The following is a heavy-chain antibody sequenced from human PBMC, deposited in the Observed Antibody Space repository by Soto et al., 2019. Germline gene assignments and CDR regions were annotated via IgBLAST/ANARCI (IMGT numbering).Heavy chain of an antibody. Sequence: GGSLRLSCAASGFTFSSYAMSWVRQAPGKGLEWVSAVSATGGSTYYADSVKGRFTISRDNSKNTLYLQMNSLRAEDTAVYYCAKDDIVVVVGATLYFDYWGQGTLVTVSS. CDR3: AKDDIVVVVGATLYFDY. V-gene: IGHV3-23*01. CDR1: GFTFSSYA. D-gene: IGHD2-15*01. CDR2: VSATGGST. J-gene: IGHJ4*02.